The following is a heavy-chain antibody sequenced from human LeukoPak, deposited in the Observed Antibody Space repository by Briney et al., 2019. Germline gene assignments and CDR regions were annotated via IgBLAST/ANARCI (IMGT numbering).Heavy chain of an antibody. J-gene: IGHJ3*02. V-gene: IGHV4-39*02. CDR1: GGSISSSSYY. CDR2: IYYSGST. Sequence: SETLSLTCTVSGGSISSSSYYWGWIRQPPGKGLEWIGSIYYSGSTYYNPSLKSRVTISVDTSKNQFSLKLSSVTAADTAVYYCARDLSFPRYDFWSGWDDAFDIWGQGTMVTVSS. D-gene: IGHD3-3*01. CDR3: ARDLSFPRYDFWSGWDDAFDI.